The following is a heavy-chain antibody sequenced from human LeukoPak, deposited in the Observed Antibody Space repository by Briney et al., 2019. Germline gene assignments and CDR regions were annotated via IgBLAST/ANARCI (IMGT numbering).Heavy chain of an antibody. V-gene: IGHV1-69*02. CDR1: GGTFSSYT. CDR3: ARGIYYSGSYYFDY. J-gene: IGHJ4*02. D-gene: IGHD1-26*01. CDR2: IIPILGIA. Sequence: SVKVSCKASGGTFSSYTISWVRQAPGQGLEWMGRIIPILGIANYAQKFQGRVTITTDKSTSTAYMELSSLRSEDTAVYYCARGIYYSGSYYFDYWGQGTLVTVSS.